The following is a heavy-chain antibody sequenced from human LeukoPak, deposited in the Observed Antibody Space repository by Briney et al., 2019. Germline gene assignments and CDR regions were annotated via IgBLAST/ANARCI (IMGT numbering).Heavy chain of an antibody. D-gene: IGHD2-2*01. V-gene: IGHV1-2*06. Sequence: ASVKVSCKASGYTFTGYYMHWVRQAPGQGPEWMGRINPNSGGTNYAQKFQGRVTMTRDTSISTAYMELSRLRSDDTAVYYCARDFCSSTSCYVMGDYWGQGTLVTVSS. CDR2: INPNSGGT. CDR1: GYTFTGYY. J-gene: IGHJ4*02. CDR3: ARDFCSSTSCYVMGDY.